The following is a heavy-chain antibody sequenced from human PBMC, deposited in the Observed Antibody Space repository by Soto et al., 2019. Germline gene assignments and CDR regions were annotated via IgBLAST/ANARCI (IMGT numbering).Heavy chain of an antibody. V-gene: IGHV4-61*01. CDR3: ELNYYDSSGYYYDY. Sequence: PSETLSLTCTVSGGFVSSGSYYWSWIRQPPGKGLEWIGYIYYSGSTNYNPSLKSRVTISVDTSKNQFSLKLSSVTAADTAVYYCELNYYDSSGYYYDYWGQGTLVTVSS. J-gene: IGHJ4*02. D-gene: IGHD3-22*01. CDR2: IYYSGST. CDR1: GGFVSSGSYY.